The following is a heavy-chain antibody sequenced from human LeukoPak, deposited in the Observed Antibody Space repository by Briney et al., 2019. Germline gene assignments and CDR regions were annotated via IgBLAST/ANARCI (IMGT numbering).Heavy chain of an antibody. D-gene: IGHD3-22*01. CDR3: AREDSSGSCNY. V-gene: IGHV1-8*02. CDR1: GYTFTSYD. CDR2: MNPNSGNT. Sequence: ASVKVSCKASGYTFTSYDINWVRQAPGQGLEWMGWMNPNSGNTGYAQKFQGRVTMTTDTSTSTAYMELRSLRSDDTAVYYCAREDSSGSCNYWGQGTLVTVSS. J-gene: IGHJ4*02.